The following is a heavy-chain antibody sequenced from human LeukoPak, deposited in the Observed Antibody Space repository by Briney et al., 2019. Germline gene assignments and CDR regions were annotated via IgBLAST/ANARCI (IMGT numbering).Heavy chain of an antibody. CDR2: INRDGSST. CDR1: GVIFSNYW. J-gene: IGHJ4*02. CDR3: TRGGGYSYGSFDY. V-gene: IGHV3-74*01. D-gene: IGHD5-18*01. Sequence: GGSLRLSCAASGVIFSNYWMHWVRQTPGKGLVWVSRINRDGSSTSYADSVKGRFTISRDNAKNTLYLQMNGLRAEDTAVYYRTRGGGYSYGSFDYWGQGTLVTVSS.